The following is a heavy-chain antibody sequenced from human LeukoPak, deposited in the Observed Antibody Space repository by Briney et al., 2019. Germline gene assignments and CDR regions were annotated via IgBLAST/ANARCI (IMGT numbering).Heavy chain of an antibody. D-gene: IGHD6-19*01. V-gene: IGHV3-73*01. CDR3: SHSTGCKY. J-gene: IGHJ4*02. Sequence: GGSLRLSCAATGFTFSGSAMHWVRQASGKGLEWVGRIRSKANSYATAYAASVKGRFTISRDDSKNTAYLQMNSLKTEDTAVYCCSHSTGCKYWAQGTLVTVSS. CDR1: GFTFSGSA. CDR2: IRSKANSYAT.